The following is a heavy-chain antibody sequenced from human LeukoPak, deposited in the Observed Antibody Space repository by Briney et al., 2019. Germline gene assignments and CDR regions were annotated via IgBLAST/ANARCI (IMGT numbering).Heavy chain of an antibody. CDR2: ISSSSSYI. CDR3: ASESGYKPAGGDY. D-gene: IGHD5-12*01. Sequence: GGSLRLSCAASGFTFNSYSMNWVRQAPGKGLEWVSSISSSSSYIYYADSVKGRFTISRDNAKNSLCLQMNSLRAEDTAVYYCASESGYKPAGGDYWGQGTLVTVSS. J-gene: IGHJ4*02. V-gene: IGHV3-21*01. CDR1: GFTFNSYS.